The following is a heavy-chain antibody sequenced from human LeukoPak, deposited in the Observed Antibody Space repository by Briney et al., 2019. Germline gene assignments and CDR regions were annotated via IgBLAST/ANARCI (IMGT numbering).Heavy chain of an antibody. CDR3: ARDSYWLGGTIGAFDI. J-gene: IGHJ3*02. CDR1: GFTVSSNY. D-gene: IGHD3-10*01. V-gene: IGHV3-21*01. Sequence: GGSLRLSCAASGFTVSSNYMNWVRQAPGRGLEWVSSMSSSGSSIYYADSVKGRFTISRDNAKTSLYLQINSLRAEDTAVYYCARDSYWLGGTIGAFDIWGQGTMVTVSS. CDR2: MSSSGSSI.